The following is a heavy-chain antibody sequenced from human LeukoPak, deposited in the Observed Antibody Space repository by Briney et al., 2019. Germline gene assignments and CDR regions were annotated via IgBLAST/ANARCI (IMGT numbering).Heavy chain of an antibody. V-gene: IGHV4-59*01. CDR3: ARAKLYDSSGSFDY. J-gene: IGHJ4*02. CDR2: IYYSGRT. D-gene: IGHD3-22*01. CDR1: SGSISSYY. Sequence: SETLSLTCTVSSGSISSYYWSWIRQPPGKGLEWIGYIYYSGRTSYNPSLKSRVTMSVDTSKNQFSLKLSSVTAADTAVYYCARAKLYDSSGSFDYWGQDTLVTVSS.